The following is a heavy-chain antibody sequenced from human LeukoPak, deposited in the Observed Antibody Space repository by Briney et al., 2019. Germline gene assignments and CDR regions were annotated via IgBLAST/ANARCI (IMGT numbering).Heavy chain of an antibody. D-gene: IGHD7-27*01. J-gene: IGHJ4*02. CDR2: ISGGGGST. CDR3: VGNFDY. CDR1: GFAFISYA. Sequence: GGSLRLSCAVSGFAFISYAMSWVRQAPGKGLEWVSSISGGGGSTYYADSVKGRFTISRDNSKKMLYLEMNSLRAEDTAVYYCVGNFDYWGQGTLVTVSS. V-gene: IGHV3-23*01.